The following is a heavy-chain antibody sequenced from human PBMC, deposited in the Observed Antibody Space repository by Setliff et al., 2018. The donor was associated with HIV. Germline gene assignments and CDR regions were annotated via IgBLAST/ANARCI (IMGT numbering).Heavy chain of an antibody. CDR2: IKQDGSEK. J-gene: IGHJ6*02. CDR1: GFTFSSYW. Sequence: PGGSLRLSCAASGFTFSSYWMSWVRQAPGKGLEWVANIKQDGSEKYYVDSVKGRFTISRDNAKNSLYLQMNSLRAEDTAVYYCAREIRTVYTGGHYFYGIDVWGQGTAVTVSS. CDR3: AREIRTVYTGGHYFYGIDV. D-gene: IGHD3-16*01. V-gene: IGHV3-7*05.